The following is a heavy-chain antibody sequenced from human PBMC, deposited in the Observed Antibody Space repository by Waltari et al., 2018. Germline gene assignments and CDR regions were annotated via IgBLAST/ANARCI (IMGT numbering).Heavy chain of an antibody. V-gene: IGHV4-4*02. Sequence: QVQLQESGQGLVKPSGTLSLTCAVSGDSISGNYWWSWVRQSPEKGLEWIGQVHHSGKTHYSPSLQSRVTISVDKPKNQFSLNLNSVTGADTAVYYCAGDRAIGLFFDYWGRGTLVTVSS. CDR2: VHHSGKT. CDR1: GDSISGNYW. CDR3: AGDRAIGLFFDY. J-gene: IGHJ4*02. D-gene: IGHD2-2*01.